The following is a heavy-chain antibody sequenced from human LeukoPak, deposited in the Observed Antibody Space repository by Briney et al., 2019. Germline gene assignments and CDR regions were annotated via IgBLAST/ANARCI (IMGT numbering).Heavy chain of an antibody. Sequence: GGSLRLSCAASGFTFSTYGMTWVRQAPGKGLEWVSDIGISSDSTYYADSVEGRFTISRDNSKNTLYLQMNSLRAEDTAVYYCAKRALYGSGTYYFDRWGQGTLVTVSS. V-gene: IGHV3-23*01. D-gene: IGHD3-10*01. CDR2: IGISSDST. CDR1: GFTFSTYG. J-gene: IGHJ4*02. CDR3: AKRALYGSGTYYFDR.